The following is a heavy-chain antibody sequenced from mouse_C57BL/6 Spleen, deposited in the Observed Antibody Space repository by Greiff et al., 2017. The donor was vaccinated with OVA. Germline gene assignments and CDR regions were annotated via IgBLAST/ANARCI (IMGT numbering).Heavy chain of an antibody. V-gene: IGHV1-69*01. CDR2: IDPSDSYT. J-gene: IGHJ4*01. Sequence: QVQLQQPGAELVMPGASVKLSCTASGYTFTSYWMHWVKQRPGQGLEWIGEIDPSDSYTNYNQKFKGKSTLPVDNSSSTAYMHLSSLTSEDSAVYYCARRGYYSNYLAMDYWGQGTSVTVSS. D-gene: IGHD2-5*01. CDR1: GYTFTSYW. CDR3: ARRGYYSNYLAMDY.